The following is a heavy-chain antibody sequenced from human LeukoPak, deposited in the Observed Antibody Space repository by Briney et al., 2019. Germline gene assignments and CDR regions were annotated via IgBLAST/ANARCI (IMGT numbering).Heavy chain of an antibody. D-gene: IGHD1-7*01. Sequence: GGSLRLSCAASGFTFSSYAMNWVRQAPGKGLEWVSSISGSDGRRYYADSVKGRFTISRDNSKNTLHLQMNSLRAEDTAVYYCASQLELGYWGQGTLVTVSS. J-gene: IGHJ4*02. CDR1: GFTFSSYA. CDR2: ISGSDGRR. CDR3: ASQLELGY. V-gene: IGHV3-23*01.